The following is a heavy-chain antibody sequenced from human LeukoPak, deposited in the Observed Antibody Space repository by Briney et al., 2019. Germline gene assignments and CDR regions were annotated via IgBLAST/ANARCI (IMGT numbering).Heavy chain of an antibody. CDR3: AGLQYYDVWSGYYPPVYYMDV. CDR1: GYSISSGYY. V-gene: IGHV4-38-2*01. D-gene: IGHD3-3*01. Sequence: PSETLSLTCAVSGYSISSGYYWGWIRQPPGKGLEWIGSIYHSGSTYYNPSLKSRVTISVDTSKNQFSLKLSSVTAADTAVYYCAGLQYYDVWSGYYPPVYYMDVWGKGTTVTVSS. CDR2: IYHSGST. J-gene: IGHJ6*03.